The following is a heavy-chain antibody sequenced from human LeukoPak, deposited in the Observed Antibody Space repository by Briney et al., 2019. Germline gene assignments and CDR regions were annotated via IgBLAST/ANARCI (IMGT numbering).Heavy chain of an antibody. CDR2: INPNSGGT. Sequence: ASVKVSCKASVYSFTGYYMHWVRQAPGQGLGWMGWINPNSGGTNYAQKFQGRVTMTKDTSISTAYMELSRLRSDDTAVYYCARDDVVVSMDVWGQGTTVTVSS. D-gene: IGHD2-15*01. CDR3: ARDDVVVSMDV. J-gene: IGHJ6*02. V-gene: IGHV1-2*02. CDR1: VYSFTGYY.